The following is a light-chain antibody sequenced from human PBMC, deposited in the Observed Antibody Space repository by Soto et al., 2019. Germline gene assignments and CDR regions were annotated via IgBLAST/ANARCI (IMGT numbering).Light chain of an antibody. CDR3: QQVNSYPIT. Sequence: DIQLTQSPSFLSASVGDRVTITCRASQGIRSYLAWYQQKPGRASKLLMYIASTLQTGVPSRFSGSGSGTEFTLTITSLQPEDFATYYCQQVNSYPITFGQGTRLEIK. V-gene: IGKV1-9*01. CDR1: QGIRSY. J-gene: IGKJ5*01. CDR2: IAS.